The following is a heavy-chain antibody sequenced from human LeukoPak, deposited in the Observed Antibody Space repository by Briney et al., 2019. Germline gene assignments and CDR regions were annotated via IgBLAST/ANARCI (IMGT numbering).Heavy chain of an antibody. CDR1: GVTFSSYA. CDR2: IIPILGIA. V-gene: IGHV1-69*04. Sequence: ASVNVSCKASGVTFSSYAISWVRQAPGQGLEWMGRIIPILGIANYAQKFQGRVTITADKSTSTAYMELSSLRSEDTAVYYCARAAKYYYYGMDVWGQGTTVTVSS. J-gene: IGHJ6*02. CDR3: ARAAKYYYYGMDV.